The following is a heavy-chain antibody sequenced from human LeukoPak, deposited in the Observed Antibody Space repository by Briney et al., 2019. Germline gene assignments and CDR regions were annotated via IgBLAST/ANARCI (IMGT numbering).Heavy chain of an antibody. Sequence: PGGSLRLSCAASGFTFSSYAMHWVRQAPGKGLEWVAVISYDGSNKYYADSVKGRFTISRDNSKNTVYLQMNNLRAEDTAVYYSARQDSIAVAGTNILGYWGQGTLVTVSS. V-gene: IGHV3-30*14. CDR2: ISYDGSNK. CDR1: GFTFSSYA. D-gene: IGHD6-19*01. J-gene: IGHJ4*02. CDR3: ARQDSIAVAGTNILGY.